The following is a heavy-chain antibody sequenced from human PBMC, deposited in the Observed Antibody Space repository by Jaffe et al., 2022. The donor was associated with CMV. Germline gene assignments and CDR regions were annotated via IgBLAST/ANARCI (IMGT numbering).Heavy chain of an antibody. J-gene: IGHJ4*02. CDR3: AKDHIALALYFFDY. D-gene: IGHD3-9*01. CDR1: GFTFTNYA. CDR2: ISGSGTST. Sequence: EVQLLESGGGLVQPGGSLRLSCEVSGFTFTNYAMSWVRQAPGKGLEWVSGISGSGTSTYYADPVKGRFTISRDNSKNTLYLQMNSLRADDTAVYYCAKDHIALALYFFDYWGQGALVTVSS. V-gene: IGHV3-23*01.